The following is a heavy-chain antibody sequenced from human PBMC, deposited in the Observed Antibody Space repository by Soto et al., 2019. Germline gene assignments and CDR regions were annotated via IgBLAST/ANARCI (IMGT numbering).Heavy chain of an antibody. CDR2: INHSGST. J-gene: IGHJ5*02. D-gene: IGHD2-15*01. Sequence: QVQLQQWGAGLLKPSETLSLTCAVYGGSFSGYYWSWIRQPPGKGLEWIGEINHSGSTNYNPSLKSRVPISVDTSKNQFALKLSSVTAADAAVYYCARGLSERYCSGGSCQAGFDPWGQGTLVSVSS. V-gene: IGHV4-34*01. CDR3: ARGLSERYCSGGSCQAGFDP. CDR1: GGSFSGYY.